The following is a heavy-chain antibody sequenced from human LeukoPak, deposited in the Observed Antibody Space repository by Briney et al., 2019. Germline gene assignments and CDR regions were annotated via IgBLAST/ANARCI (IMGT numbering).Heavy chain of an antibody. V-gene: IGHV3-66*01. Sequence: HPLGSLRLSCAASGVTVSSNYMTWVCQAPQKGLWWVSLIYSGDSTYYADSVKGRFTISRDNSTNTLYLQMNSLRVEDTAVYYCARDGRWLQLAPDAFDIWGQGTMVTVSS. CDR2: IYSGDST. J-gene: IGHJ3*02. CDR1: GVTVSSNY. D-gene: IGHD5-24*01. CDR3: ARDGRWLQLAPDAFDI.